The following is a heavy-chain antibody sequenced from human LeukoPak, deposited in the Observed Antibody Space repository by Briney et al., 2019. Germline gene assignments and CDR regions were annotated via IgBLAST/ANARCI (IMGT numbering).Heavy chain of an antibody. CDR2: IKQDGSEK. D-gene: IGHD5-12*01. CDR1: GFTLSTYW. J-gene: IGHJ4*02. Sequence: GSLRLSCAASGFTLSTYWMEWVRQGSGKGLEWVASIKQDGSEKLYVDSVRGRFTTSRDNAKNSVYLQMNSLRAEDTAVYYCARDAGRSGYDIFDYWGQGTLVTVSS. CDR3: ARDAGRSGYDIFDY. V-gene: IGHV3-7*03.